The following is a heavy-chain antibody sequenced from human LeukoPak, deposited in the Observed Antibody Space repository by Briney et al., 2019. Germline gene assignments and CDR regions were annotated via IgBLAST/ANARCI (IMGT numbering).Heavy chain of an antibody. J-gene: IGHJ6*03. Sequence: PSQTLSLTCTVSGGSISSGGYYWSWIRQHPGKGLEWIGYIYYSGSTYYNPSLKSRVTISVDTSKNQFSLKLSSVTAADTAVYYCTREGQCSGSSCYFPVDYYYYMDVWGKGTTVTVSS. CDR2: IYYSGST. CDR1: GGSISSGGYY. CDR3: TREGQCSGSSCYFPVDYYYYMDV. D-gene: IGHD2-15*01. V-gene: IGHV4-31*03.